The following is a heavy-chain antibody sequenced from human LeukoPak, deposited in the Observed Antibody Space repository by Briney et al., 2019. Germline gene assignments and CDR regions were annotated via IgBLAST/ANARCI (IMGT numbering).Heavy chain of an antibody. Sequence: PGGSLRLSCVVSGFTFSSYSMNWVRQAPGKGLEWVSYISSSSTYIYYADSVKGRFTVSRDNAQNSLHLQMNSLRAEDTAVYYCASNVTTTPITTGGAFNIWGQGTMVTVSS. CDR2: ISSSSTYI. CDR3: ASNVTTTPITTGGAFNI. CDR1: GFTFSSYS. J-gene: IGHJ3*02. D-gene: IGHD4-17*01. V-gene: IGHV3-21*01.